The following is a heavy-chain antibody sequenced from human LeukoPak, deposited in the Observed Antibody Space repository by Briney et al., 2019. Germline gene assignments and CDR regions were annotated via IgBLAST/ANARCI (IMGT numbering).Heavy chain of an antibody. V-gene: IGHV1-3*01. D-gene: IGHD3-3*01. Sequence: ASVKVSCKASGYTFTSYAMHWVRQAPGQRLEWMGWINAGNGNTKYSQKFQGRVTITRDTSASTAYMELSSLRSEDTAVYYCARTLNYDFWSGYYDSFDYWGQGTLVTVSS. J-gene: IGHJ4*02. CDR3: ARTLNYDFWSGYYDSFDY. CDR2: INAGNGNT. CDR1: GYTFTSYA.